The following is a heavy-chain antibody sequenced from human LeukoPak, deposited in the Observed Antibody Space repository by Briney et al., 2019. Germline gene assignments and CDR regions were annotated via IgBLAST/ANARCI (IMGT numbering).Heavy chain of an antibody. CDR3: ARDPGNLWFGESPAFDI. J-gene: IGHJ3*02. Sequence: PSETLPLTCTVSGGSISSGDYYWSWIRQPPGKGLEWIGYIYYSGSTYYNPSLKSRVTISVDTSKNQFSLKLSSVTAADTAVYYCARDPGNLWFGESPAFDIWGQGTMVTVSS. CDR2: IYYSGST. V-gene: IGHV4-30-4*08. D-gene: IGHD3-10*01. CDR1: GGSISSGDYY.